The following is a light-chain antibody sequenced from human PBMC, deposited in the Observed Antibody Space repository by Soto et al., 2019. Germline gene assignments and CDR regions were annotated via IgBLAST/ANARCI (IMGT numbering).Light chain of an antibody. CDR3: QQYYTTPLT. CDR1: QSVLYNSNNKNY. CDR2: WAS. J-gene: IGKJ4*01. Sequence: DIVMTQSPDSLAVSLGERATINCKSSQSVLYNSNNKNYLAWYQQKPGQPPKLLIYWASTRESGVPDRFSGSGSGTDFPLTISGLQAEDVAVYYCQQYYTTPLTFGGGTKVEIK. V-gene: IGKV4-1*01.